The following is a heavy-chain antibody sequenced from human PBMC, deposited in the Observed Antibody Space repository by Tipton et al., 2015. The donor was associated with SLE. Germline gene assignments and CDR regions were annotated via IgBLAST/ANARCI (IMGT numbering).Heavy chain of an antibody. J-gene: IGHJ4*02. V-gene: IGHV1-18*01. Sequence: QSGAEVKKPGASVKVSCKASGYTFTNYDIVWVRQAPGQGLEWMGWISADNGNTNSAQRVQGRITMTTDTSTSTAYMELRSLRSDDTAVDYGARGCSKWELSGCYFDYWGQGTLVTVSS. CDR1: GYTFTNYD. CDR2: ISADNGNT. D-gene: IGHD4-23*01. CDR3: ARGCSKWELSGCYFDY.